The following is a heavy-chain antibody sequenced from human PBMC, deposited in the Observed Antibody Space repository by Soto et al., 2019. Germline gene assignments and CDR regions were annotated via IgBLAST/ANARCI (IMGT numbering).Heavy chain of an antibody. CDR3: ASLVRTGWKIFDH. CDR2: IYYSGGT. Sequence: QVQLQESGPGLVKPSETLSLTCTVSGGSFSSYFWSWIRQPPGKGLEWIGYIYYSGGTTYNPSLESRVTISVDTSKNQFSLHLTSVTAADTAVYYCASLVRTGWKIFDHWGQGALVAVSS. V-gene: IGHV4-59*01. J-gene: IGHJ4*02. CDR1: GGSFSSYF. D-gene: IGHD6-19*01.